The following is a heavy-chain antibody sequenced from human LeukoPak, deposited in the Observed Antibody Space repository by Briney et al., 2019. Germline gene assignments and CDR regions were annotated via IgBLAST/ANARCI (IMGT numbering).Heavy chain of an antibody. CDR3: AKGYYDSSGYYPNVASDY. CDR2: ISGSGT. D-gene: IGHD3-22*01. Sequence: GGSLRLSCSASGXSFSSYVMTWVRQAPGKGLEWVSGISGSGTHYADSVKGRFTTSRDNSKNMLYLQMNSLRAEDTAVYYCAKGYYDSSGYYPNVASDYWGQGSLVTVSS. V-gene: IGHV3-23*01. CDR1: GXSFSSYV. J-gene: IGHJ4*02.